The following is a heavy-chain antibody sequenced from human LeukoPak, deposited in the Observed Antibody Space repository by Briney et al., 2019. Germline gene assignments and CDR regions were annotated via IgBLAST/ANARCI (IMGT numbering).Heavy chain of an antibody. D-gene: IGHD3-22*01. CDR3: AKDFGYYYDSSGYTSMVFDY. CDR2: INWNSDSI. Sequence: PGRSLRLSCAVSGFTFDDYAMHWVRHVPGKGLEWVSGINWNSDSIGYADSVKGRFTTSRDNAKNTLYLQMNSLRAEDTAVYYCAKDFGYYYDSSGYTSMVFDYWGQGTLVTVSS. CDR1: GFTFDDYA. V-gene: IGHV3-9*01. J-gene: IGHJ4*02.